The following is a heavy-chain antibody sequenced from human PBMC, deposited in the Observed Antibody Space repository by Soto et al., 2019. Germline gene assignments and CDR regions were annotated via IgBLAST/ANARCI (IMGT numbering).Heavy chain of an antibody. V-gene: IGHV3-23*01. D-gene: IGHD3-9*01. Sequence: EVQLLESGGGLVQPGGSLRLSCAASGLAFSSYAIRWVRKAPGRGLEWVSAISGSGGRTYYADSVKGRFNISRDNSKNTLYLQMNRLSAEDTAVYYCAKYDIWTDPDCYWGQGTLVTVSS. CDR3: AKYDIWTDPDCY. J-gene: IGHJ4*02. CDR2: ISGSGGRT. CDR1: GLAFSSYA.